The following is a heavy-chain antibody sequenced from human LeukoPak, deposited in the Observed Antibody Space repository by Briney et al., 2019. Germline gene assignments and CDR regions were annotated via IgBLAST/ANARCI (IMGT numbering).Heavy chain of an antibody. CDR3: VKKRVLVVPAADFDY. CDR2: ISGSGGST. Sequence: GGSLRLSCAASGFTFSNYGMNWVRQAPGRGLEWVSGISGSGGSTYYADSVKGRFTISRDNSKYTLYLQVNSLRAGDTAIYYCVKKRVLVVPAADFDYWGQGTLVTVSS. V-gene: IGHV3-23*01. J-gene: IGHJ4*02. D-gene: IGHD2-2*01. CDR1: GFTFSNYG.